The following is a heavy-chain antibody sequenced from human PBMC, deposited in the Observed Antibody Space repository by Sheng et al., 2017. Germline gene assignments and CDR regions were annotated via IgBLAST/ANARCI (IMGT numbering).Heavy chain of an antibody. Sequence: EVQLVESGGGLIQPGGSLRLSCAASGFTVSSNYMSWVRQAPGKGLEWVSVIYSGGSTYYADSVKGRFTISRDNSKNTLYLQMNSLRAEDTAVYYCARVSLYYYDSSGYQDDYWGQGT. J-gene: IGHJ4*02. CDR1: GFTVSSNY. V-gene: IGHV3-53*01. CDR3: ARVSLYYYDSSGYQDDY. D-gene: IGHD3-22*01. CDR2: IYSGGST.